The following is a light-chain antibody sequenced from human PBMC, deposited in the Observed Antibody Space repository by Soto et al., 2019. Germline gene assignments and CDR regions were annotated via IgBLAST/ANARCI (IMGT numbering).Light chain of an antibody. V-gene: IGLV2-11*01. J-gene: IGLJ1*01. CDR1: SSDVGGYNC. CDR2: DVT. Sequence: QSALTQPRSVSGSPGQSVTISCTGTSSDVGGYNCVSWYQQHPGKAPQLIIYDVTQRPSGVPDRFSGSKSGNTASLSISGLQAADEADYYCCSHSASYTFVFGTGTKVTV. CDR3: CSHSASYTFV.